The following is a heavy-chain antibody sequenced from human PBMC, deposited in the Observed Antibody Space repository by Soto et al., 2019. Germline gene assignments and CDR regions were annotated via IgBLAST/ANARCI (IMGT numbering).Heavy chain of an antibody. J-gene: IGHJ4*02. CDR2: ISDSGGSA. Sequence: PGGSLRLSCAASGFTFSSYAMSWVRQAPGKGLEWVSAISDSGGSAYYADSVKGRFTMSRDNSKNTLYLQMSGLRAEDTAVYYCAKDGCSRTSCYHFDYWGQGTVVTVSS. CDR3: AKDGCSRTSCYHFDY. CDR1: GFTFSSYA. D-gene: IGHD2-2*01. V-gene: IGHV3-23*01.